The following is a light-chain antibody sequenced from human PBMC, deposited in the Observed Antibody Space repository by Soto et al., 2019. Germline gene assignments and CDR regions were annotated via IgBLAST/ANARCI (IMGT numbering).Light chain of an antibody. CDR3: QQYGSSPFT. J-gene: IGKJ3*01. V-gene: IGKV3-20*01. CDR1: QSVTINY. Sequence: ENVLTQSPGTLSLSPGERATLSCRASQSVTINYLAWYQQKPGQAPRRLIYGVSTRATGIPDRFSGSGSGTEFTLTISRLEPEDFAVYYCQQYGSSPFTFGPGTKVDIK. CDR2: GVS.